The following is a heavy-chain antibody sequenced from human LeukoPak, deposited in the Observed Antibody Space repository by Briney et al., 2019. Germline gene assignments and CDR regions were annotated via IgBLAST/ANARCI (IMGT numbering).Heavy chain of an antibody. CDR1: GYTFTSYG. J-gene: IGHJ5*02. V-gene: IGHV1-18*01. CDR2: ISAYNGNT. CDR3: ARGAGGVVVPAARNWFDP. D-gene: IGHD2-2*01. Sequence: GASVKVSCKASGYTFTSYGISWVRQAPGQGLEWMGWISAYNGNTNYAQKLQGRVTMTTDTSTSTAYMELRSLRSDDTAVYYCARGAGGVVVPAARNWFDPWGQGTLVTVSS.